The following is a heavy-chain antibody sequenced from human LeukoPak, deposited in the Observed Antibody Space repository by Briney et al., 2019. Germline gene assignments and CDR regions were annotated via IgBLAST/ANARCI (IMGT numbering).Heavy chain of an antibody. CDR3: AKNYYDSDVMVDDVFDI. D-gene: IGHD3-22*01. Sequence: SETLSLTCIVSGGSISSSGYYWGWIRQPPGKGLEWIGSLSYSGNTYNNPSLKSRVSISVDTSKNQFSLKLSSVTAADTAVYYCAKNYYDSDVMVDDVFDIWGQGTMVSVSS. V-gene: IGHV4-39*07. CDR2: LSYSGNT. J-gene: IGHJ3*02. CDR1: GGSISSSGYY.